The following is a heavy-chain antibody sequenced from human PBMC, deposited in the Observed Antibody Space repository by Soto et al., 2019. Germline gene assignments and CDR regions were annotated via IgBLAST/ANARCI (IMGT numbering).Heavy chain of an antibody. D-gene: IGHD3-22*01. V-gene: IGHV4-4*07. J-gene: IGHJ4*02. CDR2: IYTSGST. CDR1: GGSISSYY. Sequence: PSETLSLTCTVSGGSISSYYLSWIRQPAGKGLEWIGRIYTSGSTNYNPSLKSRVTMSVDTSKNQFSLKLSSVTAADTAVYYCARDKPSTYYYDSSGIDYWGQGTLVTVSS. CDR3: ARDKPSTYYYDSSGIDY.